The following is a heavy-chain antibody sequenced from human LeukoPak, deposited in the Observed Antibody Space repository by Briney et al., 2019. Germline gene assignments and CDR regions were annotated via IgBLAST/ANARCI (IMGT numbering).Heavy chain of an antibody. CDR3: TRESGSYHGNDY. J-gene: IGHJ4*02. V-gene: IGHV1-2*06. CDR2: INPNNSAT. CDR1: EYIFTGYY. Sequence: ASVKVSCKASEYIFTGYYMHWVRQAPGQGLEWMGRINPNNSATNYAQKFQSRVTVTGDTSISTAYMELSSLRSDDTAVYYCTRESGSYHGNDYWGQGTLVTVSS. D-gene: IGHD1-26*01.